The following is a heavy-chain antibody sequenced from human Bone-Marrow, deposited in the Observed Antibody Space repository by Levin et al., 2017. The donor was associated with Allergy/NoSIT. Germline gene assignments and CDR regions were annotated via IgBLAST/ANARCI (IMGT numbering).Heavy chain of an antibody. Sequence: GSLRLSCGASGFTFNRYVMYWVRQAPGKGLEWVGLMSYDGTTQYYADSAKGRFTISRDISKNMLYLQMSSLRVEDTAVYYCARGIWFGELPYYYYYGMDMWGPGTAVTVS. J-gene: IGHJ6*02. V-gene: IGHV3-30*14. CDR3: ARGIWFGELPYYYYYGMDM. CDR2: MSYDGTTQ. CDR1: GFTFNRYV. D-gene: IGHD3-10*01.